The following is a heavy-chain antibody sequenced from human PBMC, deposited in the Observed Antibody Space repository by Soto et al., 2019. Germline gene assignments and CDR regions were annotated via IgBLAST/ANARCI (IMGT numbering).Heavy chain of an antibody. Sequence: EVQLVESGGGLVKPGGSLRLSCAASGFTFSSYSMNWVRQAPGKGLEWVSSISSSSSYIYYTDSVKGRFTISGDNAKNSLYLQMNSLRAEDTAVYYCARARGAVTTLVDYWGQGTLVTVSS. CDR1: GFTFSSYS. V-gene: IGHV3-21*01. J-gene: IGHJ4*02. CDR3: ARARGAVTTLVDY. D-gene: IGHD4-17*01. CDR2: ISSSSSYI.